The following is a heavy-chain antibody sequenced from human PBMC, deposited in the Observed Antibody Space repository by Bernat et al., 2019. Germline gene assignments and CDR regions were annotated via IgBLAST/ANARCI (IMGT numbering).Heavy chain of an antibody. CDR1: GGSFSGYY. CDR3: ARARRCSSTSCRGWFDP. V-gene: IGHV4-34*01. CDR2: INHSGST. Sequence: QVQLQQWGAGLLKPSETLSLTCAVYGGSFSGYYWSWIRQPPGKGLEWIGEINHSGSTNYNPSLKSRVTISVDTSKNQFSLKLSSVTAADTAVYYCARARRCSSTSCRGWFDPWGQGTLVTVSS. D-gene: IGHD2-2*01. J-gene: IGHJ5*02.